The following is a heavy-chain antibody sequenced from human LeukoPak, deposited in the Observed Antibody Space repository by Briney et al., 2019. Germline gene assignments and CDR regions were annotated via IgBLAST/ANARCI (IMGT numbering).Heavy chain of an antibody. V-gene: IGHV3-48*03. Sequence: PGGSLRLSCAASGFTFSSYEMNWVRQAPGKGLEWVSYISSSGSTIYYADSVKGRFTTSRDNAKNSLYLQMNSLRAEDTAVYYCARDWDRGYCSGGSCVDYWGQGTLVTVSS. CDR3: ARDWDRGYCSGGSCVDY. D-gene: IGHD2-15*01. CDR2: ISSSGSTI. CDR1: GFTFSSYE. J-gene: IGHJ4*02.